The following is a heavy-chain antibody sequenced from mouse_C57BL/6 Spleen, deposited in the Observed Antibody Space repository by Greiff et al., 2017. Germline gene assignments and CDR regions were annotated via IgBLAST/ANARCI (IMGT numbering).Heavy chain of an antibody. V-gene: IGHV2-2*01. Sequence: VQLVESGPGLVQPSQSLSITCTVSGFSLTSYGVHWVRQSPGKGLEWLGVIWRGGSTAYNAAFISRLSISKDNSKGQVFFKMNSLQADDTAIDYCARNGDYYGTPAMDYWGQGTSVTVSS. CDR3: ARNGDYYGTPAMDY. J-gene: IGHJ4*01. D-gene: IGHD1-1*01. CDR1: GFSLTSYG. CDR2: IWRGGST.